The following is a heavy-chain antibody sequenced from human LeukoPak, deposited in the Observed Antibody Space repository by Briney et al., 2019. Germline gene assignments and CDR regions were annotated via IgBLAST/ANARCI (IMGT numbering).Heavy chain of an antibody. Sequence: PGGSLRLSCAASGFTFSSYEMNWVRQAPGKGLEWVSYISSSGSTIYYADSVKGRFTISRDYAKNSLYLQMNSLRAEDTAVYYCARDVPSFRLRLGELFAFDIWGQGTMVTVSS. D-gene: IGHD3-16*01. J-gene: IGHJ3*02. V-gene: IGHV3-48*03. CDR1: GFTFSSYE. CDR2: ISSSGSTI. CDR3: ARDVPSFRLRLGELFAFDI.